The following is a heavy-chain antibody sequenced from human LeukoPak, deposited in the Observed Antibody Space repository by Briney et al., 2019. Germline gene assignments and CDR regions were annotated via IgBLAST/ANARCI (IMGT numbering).Heavy chain of an antibody. CDR3: ARVPQLLYSGCSWWYMDV. J-gene: IGHJ6*03. V-gene: IGHV1-69*05. D-gene: IGHD1-26*01. Sequence: ASVKVSCKASGGTFSSYAISWVRQAPGQGLEWMGGIIPILGTANYAQKFQGRVTITTDESTSTAYMELSSLRSEDTAVYYCARVPQLLYSGCSWWYMDVWGKGTTVTVSS. CDR1: GGTFSSYA. CDR2: IIPILGTA.